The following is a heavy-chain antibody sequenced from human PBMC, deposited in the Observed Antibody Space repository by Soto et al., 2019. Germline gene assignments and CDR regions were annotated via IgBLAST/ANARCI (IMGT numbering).Heavy chain of an antibody. CDR1: GFTFSSYG. CDR2: ISYDGSNK. J-gene: IGHJ6*02. D-gene: IGHD5-12*01. Sequence: GGSLRLSCAASGFTFSSYGMHWVRQAPGKGLEWVAVISYDGSNKYYADSVKGRFTISRDNSKNTLYLQMNSLRAEDTAVYYCAKDSGSYYYYGMDVWGQGTTVTVSS. CDR3: AKDSGSYYYYGMDV. V-gene: IGHV3-30*18.